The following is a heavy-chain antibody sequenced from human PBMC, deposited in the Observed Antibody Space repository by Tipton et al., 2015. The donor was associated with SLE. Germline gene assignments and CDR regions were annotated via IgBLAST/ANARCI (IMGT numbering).Heavy chain of an antibody. V-gene: IGHV4-59*01. CDR2: IYYSGST. CDR3: ARASPYSSSLNDAFDI. D-gene: IGHD6-6*01. CDR1: GGSISSYY. Sequence: TLSLTCTVSGGSISSYYWSWIRQPPGKGLEWIGYIYYSGSTNYNPSLKSRVTISVDTSKNQFSLKLSSVTAADTAVYYCARASPYSSSLNDAFDIWGQGTVVTVSS. J-gene: IGHJ3*02.